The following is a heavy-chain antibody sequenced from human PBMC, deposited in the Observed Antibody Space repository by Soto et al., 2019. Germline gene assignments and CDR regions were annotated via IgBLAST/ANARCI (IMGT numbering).Heavy chain of an antibody. J-gene: IGHJ3*02. Sequence: QITLKESGPTLVKPTHTLTLPCTFPGFSRSPSGVGVGWIRPPPGKALEWLALIYWDGDKRYSPTLKSRLNITKDTSKNQVDLTMTHRDPVDPATYDCAHRQDYCDSSGYTAAGAFDIWGQGTMVTVSS. D-gene: IGHD3-22*01. CDR2: IYWDGDK. V-gene: IGHV2-5*02. CDR3: AHRQDYCDSSGYTAAGAFDI. CDR1: GFSRSPSGVG.